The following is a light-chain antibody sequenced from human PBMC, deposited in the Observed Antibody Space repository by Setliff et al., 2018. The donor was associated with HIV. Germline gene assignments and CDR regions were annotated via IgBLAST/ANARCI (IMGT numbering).Light chain of an antibody. J-gene: IGLJ1*01. CDR1: SSDVGGYNY. Sequence: QSVLTQPRSVSGSPGQSVTISCTGTSSDVGGYNYVSWYQQHPGKAPKLMIYDVSERPSGVPDRFSGSKSANTASLTISGLQAEDEADYYCCSYAGSYTFSVFGTGTKVTVL. V-gene: IGLV2-11*01. CDR2: DVS. CDR3: CSYAGSYTFSV.